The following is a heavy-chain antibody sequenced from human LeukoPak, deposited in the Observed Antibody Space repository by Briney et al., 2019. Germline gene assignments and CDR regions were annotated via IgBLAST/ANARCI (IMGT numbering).Heavy chain of an antibody. CDR1: GYTFTSYD. V-gene: IGHV1-8*01. J-gene: IGHJ6*02. D-gene: IGHD2-2*01. CDR2: MNPNSGNT. Sequence: GASVKVSFKASGYTFTSYDINWVRQATGQGLEWMGWMNPNSGNTGYAQKFQGRVTMTRNTSISTAYMELSSLRSEDTAVYYCARDGVVVVPAAPTFYYYYYGMDVWGQGTTVTISS. CDR3: ARDGVVVVPAAPTFYYYYYGMDV.